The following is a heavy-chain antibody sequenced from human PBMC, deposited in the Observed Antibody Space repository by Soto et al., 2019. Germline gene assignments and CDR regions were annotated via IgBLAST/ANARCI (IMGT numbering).Heavy chain of an antibody. CDR1: GYTFTSYG. CDR2: ISAYNGNT. J-gene: IGHJ6*02. V-gene: IGHV1-18*01. Sequence: ASVQVSCKASGYTFTSYGSSWVRQAPGQGLEWMGWISAYNGNTNYAQKLQGRVTMTTDTSTSTAYMELRSLRSDDTGVYYWARGITFGGVLTGMDVWGQGTTVTVSS. D-gene: IGHD3-16*01. CDR3: ARGITFGGVLTGMDV.